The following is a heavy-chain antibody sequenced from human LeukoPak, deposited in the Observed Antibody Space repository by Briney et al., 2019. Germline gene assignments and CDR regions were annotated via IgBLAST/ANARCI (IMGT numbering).Heavy chain of an antibody. Sequence: GESLKISWKGSGYSFNSYWMGWVRQMPGKGLEWVGIIYPGDSDNRYSPSFQGQVTISVDNSISTAYLQWSSLKASDTAMYYCARQQYSYYWGQGTLVTVSS. CDR3: ARQQYSYY. CDR2: IYPGDSDN. CDR1: GYSFNSYW. V-gene: IGHV5-51*01. J-gene: IGHJ4*02. D-gene: IGHD1-26*01.